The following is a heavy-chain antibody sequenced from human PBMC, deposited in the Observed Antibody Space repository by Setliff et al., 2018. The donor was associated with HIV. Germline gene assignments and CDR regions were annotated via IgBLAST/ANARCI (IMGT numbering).Heavy chain of an antibody. V-gene: IGHV1-8*03. CDR1: GYIFTSYD. J-gene: IGHJ6*03. CDR3: ARALRGFHGSGTQFYYYLDV. D-gene: IGHD3-10*01. CDR2: MDPNNGHT. Sequence: ASVKVSCKASGYIFTSYDVNWVRQAPGQGLEWMGWMDPNNGHTTYAQNFQGRVTITRDTSVGTAYMELSSLRSEDTAVYYCARALRGFHGSGTQFYYYLDVWGKETTVTVSS.